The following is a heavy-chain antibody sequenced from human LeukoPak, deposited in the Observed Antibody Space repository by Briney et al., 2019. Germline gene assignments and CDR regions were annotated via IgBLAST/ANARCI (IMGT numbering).Heavy chain of an antibody. CDR2: IWYDGSNK. D-gene: IGHD3/OR15-3a*01. CDR3: AVDSNDAFDI. V-gene: IGHV3-33*01. CDR1: GFTFSSYG. J-gene: IGHJ3*02. Sequence: GGSLRLSCAASGFTFSSYGMHWVRQAPGKGLEWVAVIWYDGSNKYYADSVKGRFTISRVNSKNTLYLQMNSLRAEDTAVYYCAVDSNDAFDIWGQGTMVTDSS.